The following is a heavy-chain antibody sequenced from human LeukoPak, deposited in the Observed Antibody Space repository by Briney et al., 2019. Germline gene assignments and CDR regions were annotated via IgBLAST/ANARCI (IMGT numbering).Heavy chain of an antibody. CDR2: INPNSGGT. J-gene: IGHJ4*02. Sequence: GASVKVSCKASGYTFIGYFMHWVRQAPGQGLEWMGWINPNSGGTNYAQKFQGRVTMTRDTSITTAYMELSRLRSDDTAVYYCARFLPDTADDYWGQGTLVTVSS. CDR1: GYTFIGYF. D-gene: IGHD5-18*01. V-gene: IGHV1-2*02. CDR3: ARFLPDTADDY.